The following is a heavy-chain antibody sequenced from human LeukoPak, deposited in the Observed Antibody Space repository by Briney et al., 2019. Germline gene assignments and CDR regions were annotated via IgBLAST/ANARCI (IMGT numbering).Heavy chain of an antibody. CDR3: ARDRWGSSGHFDY. J-gene: IGHJ4*02. Sequence: PSETLSLTCIVSGGPISGYYWSWIRQPPGKGLEWIGYMYNSGSTNYNPSLKSRVTISVDTSNNQFSLKLSAVTAADTAVYYCARDRWGSSGHFDYWGQGTLVTVSS. CDR2: MYNSGST. V-gene: IGHV4-59*01. D-gene: IGHD3-22*01. CDR1: GGPISGYY.